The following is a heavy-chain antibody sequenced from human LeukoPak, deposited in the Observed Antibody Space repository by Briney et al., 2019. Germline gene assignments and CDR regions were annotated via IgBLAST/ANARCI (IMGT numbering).Heavy chain of an antibody. J-gene: IGHJ4*02. Sequence: GGSLRLSCAASKFTFSAYAMYWVRQAPGKGLEWVANINQDGGTEYYVDSMKGRFTISRDNAKNLVYLQINSLRAEDTAVYFCARHTLWRFDYWGQGALVTVSS. CDR3: ARHTLWRFDY. D-gene: IGHD1-1*01. V-gene: IGHV3-7*01. CDR1: KFTFSAYA. CDR2: INQDGGTE.